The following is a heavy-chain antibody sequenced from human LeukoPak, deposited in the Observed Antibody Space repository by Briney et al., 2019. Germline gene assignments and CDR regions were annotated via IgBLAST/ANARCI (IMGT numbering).Heavy chain of an antibody. J-gene: IGHJ4*02. CDR3: ARAQFSVVVVAANDY. Sequence: GGSLRLSCAASGFTFSDYYMSWIRQAPGEGLEWVSYISSSGSTIYYADSVKGRFTISRDNAKNSLYLQMNSLRAEDTAVYYCARAQFSVVVVAANDYWGQGTLVTVSS. V-gene: IGHV3-11*01. CDR1: GFTFSDYY. D-gene: IGHD2-15*01. CDR2: ISSSGSTI.